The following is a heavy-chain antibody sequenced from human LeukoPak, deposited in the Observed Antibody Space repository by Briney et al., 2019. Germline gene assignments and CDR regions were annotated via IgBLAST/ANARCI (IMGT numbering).Heavy chain of an antibody. CDR1: GFSFSSYE. V-gene: IGHV3-48*03. CDR3: AREYSGYRRQDQSGDY. Sequence: GGSLRLSCSASGFSFSSYEMNWVRQAPGKGLEWISYITGSGDTIYYADSVKGRFTISRDNAKNSLYLQMNSLRAEDTAVYYCAREYSGYRRQDQSGDYWGQGTLVTVSS. J-gene: IGHJ4*02. CDR2: ITGSGDTI. D-gene: IGHD5-12*01.